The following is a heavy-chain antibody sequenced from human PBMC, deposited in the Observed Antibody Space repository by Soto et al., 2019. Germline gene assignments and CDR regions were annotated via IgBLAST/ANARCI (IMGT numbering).Heavy chain of an antibody. Sequence: GGSLRLSCAASGFTFSSYGMHWVRQAPGKGLEWVAVISYDGSNKYYADSVKGRFTISRDNSKNTLYLQMNSLRAEDTAVYYCARVSSGWWYFDYWGQGTLVTVSS. D-gene: IGHD6-19*01. CDR3: ARVSSGWWYFDY. V-gene: IGHV3-30*03. CDR1: GFTFSSYG. CDR2: ISYDGSNK. J-gene: IGHJ4*02.